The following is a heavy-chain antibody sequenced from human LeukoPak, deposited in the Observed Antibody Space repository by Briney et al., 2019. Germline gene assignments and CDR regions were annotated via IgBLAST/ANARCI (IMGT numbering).Heavy chain of an antibody. D-gene: IGHD6-19*01. V-gene: IGHV1-69*05. CDR3: ARDEAGWFDP. CDR2: IIPIFGTA. Sequence: SVKVSCKASGGTFSSYAISWMRQAPGQGLEWMGGIIPIFGTANYAQKFQGRVTITTDESTSTAYMELSSLRSEDTAVYYCARDEAGWFDPWGQGTLVTVSS. CDR1: GGTFSSYA. J-gene: IGHJ5*02.